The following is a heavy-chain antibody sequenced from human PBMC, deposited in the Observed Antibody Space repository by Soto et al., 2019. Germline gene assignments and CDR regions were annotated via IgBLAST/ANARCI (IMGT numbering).Heavy chain of an antibody. Sequence: EVQLLESGGGLVQPGGSLRLACAASGLTFSRYTMGWVRQAPGKGLEWVSAIIASGVITYYADSVKGRFTISRDNSNNTVYLQMNSLRAEDTAVYYCATDLRGPEAGTWYFDLWGRGTLVTVSS. CDR3: ATDLRGPEAGTWYFDL. J-gene: IGHJ2*01. CDR2: IIASGVIT. CDR1: GLTFSRYT. V-gene: IGHV3-23*01. D-gene: IGHD6-13*01.